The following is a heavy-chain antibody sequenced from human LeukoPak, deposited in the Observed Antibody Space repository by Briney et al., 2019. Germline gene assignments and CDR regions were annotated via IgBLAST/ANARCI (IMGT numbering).Heavy chain of an antibody. CDR3: ARRRNWLDP. V-gene: IGHV4-59*08. Sequence: PSETLSLTCTVSGGSVSGYYRTWVRQPPGKGLEWIGYIYYSETNYNPSLKSRVNISLDPSKNQLSLKLTSVTAADTAVYYCARRRNWLDPWGQGTLVTVSS. CDR1: GGSVSGYY. J-gene: IGHJ5*02. CDR2: IYYSET.